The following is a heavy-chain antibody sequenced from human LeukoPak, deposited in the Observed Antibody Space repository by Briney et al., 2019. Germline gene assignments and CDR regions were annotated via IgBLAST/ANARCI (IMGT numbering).Heavy chain of an antibody. J-gene: IGHJ4*02. CDR2: IKSKTDGGTT. D-gene: IGHD1-26*01. CDR3: TTDQPFYSGSYRSPGLFDY. CDR1: GFTFNNYA. Sequence: GGSLRLSCAASGFTFNNYAMNWVRQAPGKGLEWVGRIKSKTDGGTTDYAAPVKGRFTISRDDSKNTLYLQMNSLKTEDTAVYYCTTDQPFYSGSYRSPGLFDYWGQGTLVTVSS. V-gene: IGHV3-15*01.